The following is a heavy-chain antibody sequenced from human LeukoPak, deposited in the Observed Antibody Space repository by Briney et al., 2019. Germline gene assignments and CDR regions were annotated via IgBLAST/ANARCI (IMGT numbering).Heavy chain of an antibody. D-gene: IGHD5/OR15-5a*01. Sequence: GGSLRLSCAASGFIFSSYSMNWVRQAPGKGLEWVSYIRSSGSQIYYADSVKGRFTISRDNAKNSVYLQMNSLRDEDTAVYYCARDRNVYGYYYNGMDVWGQGTTVTVSS. CDR2: IRSSGSQI. CDR3: ARDRNVYGYYYNGMDV. V-gene: IGHV3-48*02. J-gene: IGHJ6*02. CDR1: GFIFSSYS.